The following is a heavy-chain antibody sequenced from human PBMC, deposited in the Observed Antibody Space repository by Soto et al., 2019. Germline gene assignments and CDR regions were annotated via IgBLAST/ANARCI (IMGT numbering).Heavy chain of an antibody. V-gene: IGHV1-69*01. CDR2: IIPIFGTA. J-gene: IGHJ6*02. Sequence: QVQLVQSGAEVKKPGSSVKVSCKASGGTFSSYAISWVRQAPGQGLEWMGGIIPIFGTANYAQKFQGRVTITADESTSTAYMALSSLRSEDTAVYYCAKPERGYYGSGSTYYYYYGMDVWGQGTTVTVSS. D-gene: IGHD3-10*01. CDR1: GGTFSSYA. CDR3: AKPERGYYGSGSTYYYYYGMDV.